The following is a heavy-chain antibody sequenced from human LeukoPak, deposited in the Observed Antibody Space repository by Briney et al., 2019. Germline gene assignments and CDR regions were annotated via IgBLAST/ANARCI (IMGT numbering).Heavy chain of an antibody. CDR2: IRSKANSYAT. V-gene: IGHV3-73*01. CDR1: GFTFSGSA. J-gene: IGHJ5*02. D-gene: IGHD3-10*01. Sequence: GGSLRLSCAASGFTFSGSAMHWVRQASGKGLEWVGRIRSKANSYATAYAASVKGRFTISRDDSKNTAYLQMNSLKTEDTAVYYCTTRFYYGSGRENWFDPWGQGTLVTVSS. CDR3: TTRFYYGSGRENWFDP.